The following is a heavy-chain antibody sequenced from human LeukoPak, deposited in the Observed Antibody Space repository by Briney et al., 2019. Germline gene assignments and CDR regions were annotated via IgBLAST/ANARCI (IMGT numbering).Heavy chain of an antibody. J-gene: IGHJ4*02. V-gene: IGHV3-23*01. CDR2: ISGSGGST. CDR3: AKDRSSGWSFSFDY. D-gene: IGHD6-19*01. Sequence: AISGSGGSTYYADSVKGRFTISRDNSKNTLYLQMNSLRAEDTAVYYCAKDRSSGWSFSFDYWGQGTLVTVSS.